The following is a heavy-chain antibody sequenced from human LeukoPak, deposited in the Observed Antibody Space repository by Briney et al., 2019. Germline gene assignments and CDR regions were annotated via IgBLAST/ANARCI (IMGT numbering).Heavy chain of an antibody. D-gene: IGHD1-26*01. CDR2: ISWNSGSI. J-gene: IGHJ4*02. CDR3: AKGAKWELLVSFDY. Sequence: GGSLRLSCAASGFTFSDYNMNWVRQAPGKGLEWVSGISWNSGSIGYADSVKGRFTISRDNAKNSLYLQMNSLRAEDTALYYCAKGAKWELLVSFDYWGQGTLVTVSS. V-gene: IGHV3-9*01. CDR1: GFTFSDYN.